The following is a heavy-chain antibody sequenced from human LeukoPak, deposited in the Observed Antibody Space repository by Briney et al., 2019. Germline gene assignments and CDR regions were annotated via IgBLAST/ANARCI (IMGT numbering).Heavy chain of an antibody. CDR1: GFTFSSYA. CDR2: ISSSSSYI. D-gene: IGHD3-16*02. Sequence: GGSLRLSCAASGFTFSSYAMSWVRQAPGKGLEWVSPISSSSSYIYYADSVKGRFTISRDNAKNSLYLQMNSLRAEDTAVYYCARETDYVWGSYRRSPPDYWGQGTLVTVSS. J-gene: IGHJ4*02. V-gene: IGHV3-21*01. CDR3: ARETDYVWGSYRRSPPDY.